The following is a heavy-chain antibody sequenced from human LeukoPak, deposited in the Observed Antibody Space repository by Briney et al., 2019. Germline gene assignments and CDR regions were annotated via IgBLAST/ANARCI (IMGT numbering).Heavy chain of an antibody. V-gene: IGHV4-31*03. J-gene: IGHJ4*02. CDR1: GGSISSGGYY. CDR2: IYYSGST. CDR3: ATTYGSGSYYQDY. D-gene: IGHD3-10*01. Sequence: PSETLSLTCTVSGGSISSGGYYWSWIRQHPGKGLEWIGYIYYSGSTYYNPSLKSRVTISVDTSKNQFSLKLSSVTAADTAVYYCATTYGSGSYYQDYWGQGTLVTVSS.